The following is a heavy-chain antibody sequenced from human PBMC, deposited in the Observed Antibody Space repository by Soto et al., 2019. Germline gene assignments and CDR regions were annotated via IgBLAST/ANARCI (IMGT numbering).Heavy chain of an antibody. V-gene: IGHV3-74*01. D-gene: IGHD2-15*01. CDR1: GIDLSIYW. CDR2: INPEGTTI. J-gene: IGHJ4*02. CDR3: TKDTFGGRDS. Sequence: EAQLVESGGGLVQPGGSLRLSCTGSGIDLSIYWMHWVRQAPGKGLVWVSRINPEGTTISYADSVKGRFTISRDNAENTLFLHMNSLSAEDTGVYYCTKDTFGGRDSWGQGTLVTVSS.